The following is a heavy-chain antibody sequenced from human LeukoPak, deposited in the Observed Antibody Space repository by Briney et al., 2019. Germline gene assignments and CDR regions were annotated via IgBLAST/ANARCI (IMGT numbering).Heavy chain of an antibody. Sequence: PSETLSLTCTVSGGSISSSSYYWGWIRQPPGKGLEWIGSIHYSGSTNYNPSLKSRVTISVDTSKNQFSLKLSSVTAADTAVYYCAREGGRDGYNLSRYWGQGTLVTVSS. CDR3: AREGGRDGYNLSRY. J-gene: IGHJ4*02. V-gene: IGHV4-39*07. CDR1: GGSISSSSYY. CDR2: IHYSGST. D-gene: IGHD5-24*01.